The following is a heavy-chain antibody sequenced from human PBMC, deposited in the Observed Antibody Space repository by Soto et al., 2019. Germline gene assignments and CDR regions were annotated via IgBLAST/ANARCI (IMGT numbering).Heavy chain of an antibody. CDR2: ISHDGNNQ. CDR3: AVEAFGDHTVVSFDQ. V-gene: IGHV3-30*03. CDR1: GFTFSSHG. D-gene: IGHD3-10*01. J-gene: IGHJ4*02. Sequence: PGGSLRLSCAASGFTFSSHGIHWVRQAPGKGLEWVAVISHDGNNQEYADSVKGRFTISRDDSKNTLFLQLNSLTTEDTGVYYCAVEAFGDHTVVSFDQWGQGTLVTVSS.